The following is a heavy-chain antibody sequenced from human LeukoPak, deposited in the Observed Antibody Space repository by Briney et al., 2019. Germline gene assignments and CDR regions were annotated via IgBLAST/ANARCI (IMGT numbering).Heavy chain of an antibody. J-gene: IGHJ4*02. V-gene: IGHV3-7*01. CDR2: IKQDGSEK. D-gene: IGHD6-6*01. Sequence: GGSLRLSCAASGFTFSSYWMSWVRQAPGKGLEWVANIKQDGSEKYYVGSVKGRFTISRDNAKNSLYLQMNSLRAEDTAVYYCARIYSSSSGYFDYWGQGTLVTVSS. CDR3: ARIYSSSSGYFDY. CDR1: GFTFSSYW.